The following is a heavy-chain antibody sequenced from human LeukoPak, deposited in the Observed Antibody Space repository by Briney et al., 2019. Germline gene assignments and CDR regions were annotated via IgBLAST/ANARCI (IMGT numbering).Heavy chain of an antibody. Sequence: GGSLRLSCAASGFTFSSYEINWVRQAPGKGLEWVSYISSSSSTIYYADSVKGRFTISRDNAKNSLYLQMNSLRAEDTAVYYCAREVTAAATTFNWFDPWGQGTLVTVSS. V-gene: IGHV3-48*01. CDR1: GFTFSSYE. J-gene: IGHJ5*02. CDR3: AREVTAAATTFNWFDP. D-gene: IGHD6-13*01. CDR2: ISSSSSTI.